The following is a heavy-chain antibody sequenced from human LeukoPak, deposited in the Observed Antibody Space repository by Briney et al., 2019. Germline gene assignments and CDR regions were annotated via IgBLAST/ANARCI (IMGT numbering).Heavy chain of an antibody. D-gene: IGHD4-23*01. Sequence: GGSLRLSCAASGITFSSPTMTWVRQAPGKGLEWVSYISDTTISTIYYADSVKGRFTISRDNAKNSVYLQMNSLRAEDTAVYYCARVPPRGNDVTVGRYSYMDVWGKGTTVTVSS. J-gene: IGHJ6*03. CDR3: ARVPPRGNDVTVGRYSYMDV. CDR2: ISDTTISTI. V-gene: IGHV3-48*01. CDR1: GITFSSPT.